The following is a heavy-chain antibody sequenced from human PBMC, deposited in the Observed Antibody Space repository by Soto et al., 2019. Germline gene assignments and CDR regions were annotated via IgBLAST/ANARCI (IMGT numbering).Heavy chain of an antibody. CDR2: IIPILGIA. J-gene: IGHJ4*02. CDR1: GGTFSSYT. V-gene: IGHV1-69*02. Sequence: SVKVSCKASGGTFSSYTISWVRQAPGQGLEWMGRIIPILGIANYAQKFQGRVTITADKSTSTAYMELNTLRAEDTALYYCTKLQEASGFVTSYIQYWGRGTLVTVSS. D-gene: IGHD1-26*01. CDR3: TKLQEASGFVTSYIQY.